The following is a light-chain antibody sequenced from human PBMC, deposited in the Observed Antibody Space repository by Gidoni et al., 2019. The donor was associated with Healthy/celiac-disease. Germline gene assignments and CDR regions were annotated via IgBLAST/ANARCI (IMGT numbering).Light chain of an antibody. J-gene: IGKJ4*01. CDR1: QSVSSSY. CDR2: GAS. CDR3: QQYCSSLPLT. Sequence: EIVLTQSPGTLSLSPGERATLSCRASQSVSSSYLAWYQQKPGQAPRLLIYGASSRATGSPVRFSGSGSGTDFTLTISRMEPEDFAVYYCQQYCSSLPLTFGGGTKVEIK. V-gene: IGKV3-20*01.